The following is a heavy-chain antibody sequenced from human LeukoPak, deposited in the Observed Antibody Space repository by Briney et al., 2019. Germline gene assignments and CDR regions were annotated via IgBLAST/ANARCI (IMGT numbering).Heavy chain of an antibody. J-gene: IGHJ3*02. CDR3: ARVGYYARMGAFDI. D-gene: IGHD3-10*01. V-gene: IGHV3-7*01. CDR1: GFTVSSNY. Sequence: PGGSLRLSCAASGFTVSSNYMSWVRQAPGKGLEWVANIKQDGSEKYYVDSVKGRFTISRDNAKNSLYLQMNSLRAEDTAVYYCARVGYYARMGAFDIWGQGTMVTVSS. CDR2: IKQDGSEK.